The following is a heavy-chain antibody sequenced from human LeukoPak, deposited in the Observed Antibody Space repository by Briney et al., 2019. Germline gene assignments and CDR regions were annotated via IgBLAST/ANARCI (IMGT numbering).Heavy chain of an antibody. Sequence: SGTLSLTCTVSGGSISSSSYYWGWIRQPPGKGLEWIGSIYYSGSTYYNPSLKSRVTISVDTSKNQFSLKLSSVTAADTAVYYCARLPTDYYDRPDAFDIWGQGTMVTVSS. D-gene: IGHD3-22*01. J-gene: IGHJ3*02. CDR2: IYYSGST. CDR3: ARLPTDYYDRPDAFDI. V-gene: IGHV4-39*01. CDR1: GGSISSSSYY.